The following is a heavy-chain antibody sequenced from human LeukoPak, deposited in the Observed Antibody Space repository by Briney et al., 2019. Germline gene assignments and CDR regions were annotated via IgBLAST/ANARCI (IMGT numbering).Heavy chain of an antibody. CDR2: ISGSGGNT. D-gene: IGHD3-22*01. J-gene: IGHJ4*02. CDR1: GFTFSSYA. Sequence: PGGSLRLSCAASGFTFSSYAMSWVRQAPGKGLEWVSAISGSGGNTYYADSVKGRFTISRDNSKNTLYLQMNSPRAEDTAVYYCAKGSGYYDSSGSTLYYFDYWGQGTLVTVSS. CDR3: AKGSGYYDSSGSTLYYFDY. V-gene: IGHV3-23*01.